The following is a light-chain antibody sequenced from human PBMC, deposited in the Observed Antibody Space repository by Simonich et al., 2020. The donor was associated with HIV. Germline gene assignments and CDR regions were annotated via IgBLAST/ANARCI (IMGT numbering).Light chain of an antibody. CDR1: QSVLYSSNNKNY. Sequence: DIVMTQSPDSLAVSLGERATINCKSSQSVLYSSNNKNYLDWYQQRPGQPPKLLIYWAATRESGVTDRFSGSGSGTDFTLTISSLQAEDVAVYYCQQYYSTPWTFGQGTKVEIK. J-gene: IGKJ1*01. V-gene: IGKV4-1*01. CDR3: QQYYSTPWT. CDR2: WAA.